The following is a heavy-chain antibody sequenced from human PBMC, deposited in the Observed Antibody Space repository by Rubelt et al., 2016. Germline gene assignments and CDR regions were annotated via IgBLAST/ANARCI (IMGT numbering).Heavy chain of an antibody. V-gene: IGHV4-59*11. CDR2: IYDSGST. CDR3: ARAIFAVVTKYYYGMDV. CDR1: GGSITSHN. D-gene: IGHD3-3*01. Sequence: QVLLQESGPGLVKPSETLSLTCTVSGGSITSHNWSWIRQPPGKGLEWIGYIYDSGSTNYNPSLKSRVSIPVDTSKNQLSRKRSSVTAADTAVYYCARAIFAVVTKYYYGMDVWGQGTTVTVSS. J-gene: IGHJ6*02.